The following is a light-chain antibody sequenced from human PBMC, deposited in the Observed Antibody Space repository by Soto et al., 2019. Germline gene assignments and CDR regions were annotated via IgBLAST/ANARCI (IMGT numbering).Light chain of an antibody. CDR2: GAS. Sequence: EIVLTQSPGTLSLSPGERATLSCRASQSVSSSYLAWYQQKPGQAPRLLIYGASSRATGIPDRFSGSGSGTDFTLTSSRLEPDDFAVYYCQQYGSSPQITFGGGTKVEIK. CDR3: QQYGSSPQIT. J-gene: IGKJ4*01. CDR1: QSVSSSY. V-gene: IGKV3-20*01.